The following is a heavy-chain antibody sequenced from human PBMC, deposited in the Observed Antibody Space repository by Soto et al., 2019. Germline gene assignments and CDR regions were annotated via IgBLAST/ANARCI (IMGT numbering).Heavy chain of an antibody. V-gene: IGHV3-30*18. J-gene: IGHJ4*02. Sequence: QVQLVESGGGVVQPGRSLRLSCAASGFTFSSYGMHWVRQAPGKGLEWVAVISYDGSNKYYADSVKGRFTISRDNSKNTLYLQMNSLRAEDTAVYYCAKDKLERAAAGNLTNYWGQGTLVTVSS. CDR1: GFTFSSYG. CDR2: ISYDGSNK. CDR3: AKDKLERAAAGNLTNY. D-gene: IGHD6-13*01.